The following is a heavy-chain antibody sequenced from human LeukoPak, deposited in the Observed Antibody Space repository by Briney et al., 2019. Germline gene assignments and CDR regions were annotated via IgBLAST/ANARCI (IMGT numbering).Heavy chain of an antibody. D-gene: IGHD3-10*01. V-gene: IGHV3-7*01. CDR2: IKEDGSEK. CDR1: GFTFSSYW. J-gene: IGHJ4*02. Sequence: GGSLRLSCAASGFTFSSYWMSWLRQAPEKGLEWVANIKEDGSEKYYVDSVKGRFTISRDNSKNTLYLQMNSLRAEDTAVYYCAKNLGPYYYGSGSSYDYWGQGTLVTVSS. CDR3: AKNLGPYYYGSGSSYDY.